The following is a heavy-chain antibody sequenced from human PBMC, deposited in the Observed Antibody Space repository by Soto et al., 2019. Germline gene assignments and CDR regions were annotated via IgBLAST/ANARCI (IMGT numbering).Heavy chain of an antibody. CDR2: ISSSSSTI. Sequence: GGSLRLSCAASGFTFSSYSMNWVRQAPGKGLEWVSYISSSSSTIYYADSVKGRFTISRDNAKNSLYLQMNSLRDEDTAVYYCARDGGGRWFGDTDHYYYYGMDVWGQGTTVTVSS. CDR1: GFTFSSYS. V-gene: IGHV3-48*02. J-gene: IGHJ6*02. D-gene: IGHD3-10*01. CDR3: ARDGGGRWFGDTDHYYYYGMDV.